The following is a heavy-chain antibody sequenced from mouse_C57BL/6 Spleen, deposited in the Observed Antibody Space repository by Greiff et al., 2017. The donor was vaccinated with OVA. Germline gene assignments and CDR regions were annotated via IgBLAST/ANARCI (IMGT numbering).Heavy chain of an antibody. CDR1: GYTFTSYW. D-gene: IGHD4-1*01. J-gene: IGHJ4*01. CDR2: INPSNGGT. CDR3: ARGVWDDAMDY. V-gene: IGHV1-53*01. Sequence: QVQLQQPGTELVKPGASVKLSCKASGYTFTSYWMHWVQQRPGQGLEWIGNINPSNGGTNYNEKFKSKATLTVDKSSSTAYMQLSSLTSEDSAVYYWARGVWDDAMDYWGQGTSVTVSS.